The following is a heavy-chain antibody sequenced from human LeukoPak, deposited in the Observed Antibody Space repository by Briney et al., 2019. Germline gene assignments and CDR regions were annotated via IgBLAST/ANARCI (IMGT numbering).Heavy chain of an antibody. Sequence: SETLSLTCAVYGGSFSGYYWGWIRQPPGKGLEWIGSIYYSGSTYYNPSLKSRVTISVDTSKNQFSLKLSSVTAADTAVYYCARLGYSSGWYVWFGIDYWGQGTLVTVSS. CDR3: ARLGYSSGWYVWFGIDY. D-gene: IGHD6-19*01. J-gene: IGHJ4*02. V-gene: IGHV4-39*01. CDR2: IYYSGST. CDR1: GGSFSGYY.